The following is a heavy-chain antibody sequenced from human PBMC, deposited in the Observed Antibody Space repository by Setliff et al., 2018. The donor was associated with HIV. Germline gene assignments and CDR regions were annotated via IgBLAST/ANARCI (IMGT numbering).Heavy chain of an antibody. Sequence: LSLTCTVSGGSINSGSYYWNWIRQPAGKGLEWIGHIYASGSTNYNPSLNSRFTISVDTSKNQFSLKLRSVTAADTSVYYCARQPLYNDYDWRSYYFDYWGQGSLVTVSS. D-gene: IGHD5-12*01. CDR2: IYASGST. CDR1: GGSINSGSYY. J-gene: IGHJ4*02. V-gene: IGHV4-61*09. CDR3: ARQPLYNDYDWRSYYFDY.